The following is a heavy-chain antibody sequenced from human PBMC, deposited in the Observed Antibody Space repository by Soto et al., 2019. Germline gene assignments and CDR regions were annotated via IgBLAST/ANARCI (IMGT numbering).Heavy chain of an antibody. CDR2: ISYDGSNK. Sequence: VQLVETGGGLIQPGGSLRLSCAASGFTVSSNYMSWVRQAPGKGLEWVAVISYDGSNKYYADSVKGRFTISRDNSKNTLYLQMNSLRAEDTAVYYCARDHTMIVVVIPNFDYWGQGTLVTVSS. CDR3: ARDHTMIVVVIPNFDY. D-gene: IGHD3-22*01. CDR1: GFTVSSNY. V-gene: IGHV3-30-3*01. J-gene: IGHJ4*02.